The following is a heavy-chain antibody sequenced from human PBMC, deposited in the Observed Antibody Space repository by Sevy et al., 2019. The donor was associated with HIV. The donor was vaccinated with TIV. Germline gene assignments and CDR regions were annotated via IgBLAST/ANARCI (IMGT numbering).Heavy chain of an antibody. J-gene: IGHJ4*02. CDR3: TRWSGSQSIFDY. Sequence: GESLKISCTASGFIFGDYGMSWVRQAPGKGLEWIAFFKSKIHGGTTENAASVKGRFTISRDDSKNIVYLQMSNLKTEDTAVHYCTRWSGSQSIFDYWGQGTLVTVSS. D-gene: IGHD1-26*01. V-gene: IGHV3-49*04. CDR1: GFIFGDYG. CDR2: FKSKIHGGTT.